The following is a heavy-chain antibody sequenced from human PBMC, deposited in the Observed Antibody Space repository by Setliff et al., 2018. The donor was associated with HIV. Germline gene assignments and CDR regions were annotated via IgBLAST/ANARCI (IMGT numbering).Heavy chain of an antibody. CDR1: GGSISSTSYY. V-gene: IGHV4-39*07. J-gene: IGHJ4*02. CDR2: ISSSGNT. D-gene: IGHD3-22*01. Sequence: SETLSLTCTVSGGSISSTSYYWGWIRQPPGTGLEWIGSISSSGNTYYNPSLKSRVTTSVDTPKNQFSLKLNSVTAADTAVYYCARGLSFYDPGGFDYWGQGTLVTVSS. CDR3: ARGLSFYDPGGFDY.